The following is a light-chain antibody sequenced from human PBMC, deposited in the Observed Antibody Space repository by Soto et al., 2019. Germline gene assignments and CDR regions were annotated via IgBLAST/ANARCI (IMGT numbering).Light chain of an antibody. CDR2: EDV. V-gene: IGLV6-57*01. J-gene: IGLJ2*01. CDR1: SGSIASNF. CDR3: QSYDSTNRLVL. Sequence: NFMLTQPHSVSESPGKTVTISCARSSGSIASNFVQWYQQRPGSSPTTLIYEDVERPSGVPGRLSGSIDGSSNSASLTSSGLKPEDEADCYCQSYDSTNRLVLFGGGTTLTVL.